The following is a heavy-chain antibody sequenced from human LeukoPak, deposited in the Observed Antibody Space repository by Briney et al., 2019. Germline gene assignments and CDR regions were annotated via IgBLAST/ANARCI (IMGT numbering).Heavy chain of an antibody. J-gene: IGHJ4*02. CDR3: AREPPGGGFDY. CDR1: GFTVSSDY. Sequence: GGSLRLPCTASGFTVSSDYMSWVRQAPGKGLEWVSVVYSGGNTYYADSVKGRFTISRDNSKNTLYLQMNSLRAEDTAVYYCAREPPGGGFDYWGQGTLVTVSS. CDR2: VYSGGNT. D-gene: IGHD3-16*01. V-gene: IGHV3-66*01.